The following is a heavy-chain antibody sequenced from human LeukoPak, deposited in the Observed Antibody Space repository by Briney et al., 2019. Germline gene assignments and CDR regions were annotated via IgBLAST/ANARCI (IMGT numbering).Heavy chain of an antibody. J-gene: IGHJ4*02. CDR2: ISAYNGNT. CDR3: ARVGAYCSGDNCLDY. D-gene: IGHD2-15*01. CDR1: GYTFSNYG. Sequence: GASVKVSCRTSGYTFSNYGISWVRRAPGQGLEWMGWISAYNGNTNYAQKLQGRVSMTTDTSTTTAYMELRSLRSDDTAVYYCARVGAYCSGDNCLDYWGQGTLVTVSS. V-gene: IGHV1-18*01.